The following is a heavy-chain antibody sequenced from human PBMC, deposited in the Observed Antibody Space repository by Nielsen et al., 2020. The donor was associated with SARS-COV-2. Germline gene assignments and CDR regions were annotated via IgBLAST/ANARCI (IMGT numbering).Heavy chain of an antibody. CDR3: VLAFDI. CDR2: INPNSGGT. CDR1: GYTFTSYD. Sequence: ASVKVSCKASGYTFTSYDINWVRQATGQGLEWMGRINPNSGGTNYAQKFQGRVTMTEDTSTDTAYMELSSLRSEDTAVYYCVLAFDIWGQGTMVTVSS. J-gene: IGHJ3*02. V-gene: IGHV1-8*01.